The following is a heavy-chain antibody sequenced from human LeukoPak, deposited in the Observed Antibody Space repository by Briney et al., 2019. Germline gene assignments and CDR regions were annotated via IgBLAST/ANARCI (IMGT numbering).Heavy chain of an antibody. J-gene: IGHJ3*02. CDR1: GGSISSGSYY. CDR3: ASSPVLRFLEWFPIDAFDI. CDR2: IYTSGST. D-gene: IGHD3-3*01. Sequence: SQALSLTCTVSGGSISSGSYYWSWIRQPAGKGLEWIGRIYTSGSTNYNPSLKSRVTISVDTSKNQFSLKPSSVTAADTAVYYCASSPVLRFLEWFPIDAFDIWGQGTMVTVSS. V-gene: IGHV4-61*02.